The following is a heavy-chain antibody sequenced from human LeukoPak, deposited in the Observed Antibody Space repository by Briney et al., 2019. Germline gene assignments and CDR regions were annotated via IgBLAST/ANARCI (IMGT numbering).Heavy chain of an antibody. CDR1: GFTFSNYA. CDR3: AGYSSGWYSLFY. CDR2: ISRSGGST. D-gene: IGHD6-19*01. V-gene: IGHV3-23*01. J-gene: IGHJ4*02. Sequence: PRGSLRLSCAASGFTFSNYAMAWVRQAPGKGLEWVSTISRSGGSTYYADSVKGRFRVSRDNAKNSLYLQMNSLRAEDTAVYYCAGYSSGWYSLFYWGQGTLVTVSS.